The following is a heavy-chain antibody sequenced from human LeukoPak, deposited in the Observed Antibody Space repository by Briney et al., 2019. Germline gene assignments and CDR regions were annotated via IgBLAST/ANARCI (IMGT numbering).Heavy chain of an antibody. CDR1: GGSVSSGSYY. V-gene: IGHV4-61*01. Sequence: PSETLSLTCTVSGGSVSSGSYYWSWIRQPPGKGLEWIGYIYYSGSTNYNPSLKSRVTISVDTSKNQFSLKLSPVTTADTAVYYCARDRGRPVAGFDYWGQGTLVTVSS. CDR3: ARDRGRPVAGFDY. D-gene: IGHD6-19*01. CDR2: IYYSGST. J-gene: IGHJ4*02.